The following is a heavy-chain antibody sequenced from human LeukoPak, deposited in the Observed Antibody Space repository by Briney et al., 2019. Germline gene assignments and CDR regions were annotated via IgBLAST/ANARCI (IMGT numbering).Heavy chain of an antibody. Sequence: ASVKVSCKASGYSFTSYAMHWVRQAPGQRLEGMGWINAGNGNTKYSQKFQGRVTITRDTSASTAYMELSSLRSEDTAVYYCARGAVAGSEYYYYYYGMDVWGQGTTVTVSS. D-gene: IGHD6-19*01. J-gene: IGHJ6*02. CDR1: GYSFTSYA. CDR3: ARGAVAGSEYYYYYYGMDV. CDR2: INAGNGNT. V-gene: IGHV1-3*01.